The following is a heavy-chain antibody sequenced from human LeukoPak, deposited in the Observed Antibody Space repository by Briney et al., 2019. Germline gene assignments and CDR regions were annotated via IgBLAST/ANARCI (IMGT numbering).Heavy chain of an antibody. D-gene: IGHD2-2*01. Sequence: PGGSLRLSCAASGFTFSSYGMHWVRQAPGKGLEWVAVISYDGSNKYCADSVKGRLTISRDNSKNALYLQMSSLRAEDTAVYYCAKSQRNDQQVVQRIDYWGQGTLVTVSS. CDR1: GFTFSSYG. J-gene: IGHJ4*02. CDR3: AKSQRNDQQVVQRIDY. V-gene: IGHV3-30*18. CDR2: ISYDGSNK.